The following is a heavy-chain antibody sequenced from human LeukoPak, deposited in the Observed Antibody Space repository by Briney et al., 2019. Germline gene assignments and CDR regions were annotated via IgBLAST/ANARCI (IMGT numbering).Heavy chain of an antibody. CDR1: GFTFSSYG. J-gene: IGHJ3*02. D-gene: IGHD6-13*01. V-gene: IGHV3-23*01. CDR3: AGSWSPYDAFDI. CDR2: ISGSGGST. Sequence: PGGSLRLSCAASGFTFSSYGMSRVRQAPGKGLEWVSAISGSGGSTYYADSVKGRFTISRDNSKNTLYLQMNSLRAEDTAVYYCAGSWSPYDAFDIWGQGTMVSVSS.